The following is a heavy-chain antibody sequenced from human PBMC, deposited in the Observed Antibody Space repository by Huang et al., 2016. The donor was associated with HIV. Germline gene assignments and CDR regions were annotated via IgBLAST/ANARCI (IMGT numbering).Heavy chain of an antibody. J-gene: IGHJ4*02. CDR2: ISNDGSNG. D-gene: IGHD5-18*01. V-gene: IGHV3-30*03. CDR3: ALESYNHGADFDY. Sequence: QVQLVESGGGVVQPGRSLRLSCAASGFTFSNYGMHWVRQAPGTGLEWLAFISNDGSNGNYADSVRGRFTISRDKSKKTLFLQMNSLRDEDTAVYFCALESYNHGADFDYWGQGTLVTVSS. CDR1: GFTFSNYG.